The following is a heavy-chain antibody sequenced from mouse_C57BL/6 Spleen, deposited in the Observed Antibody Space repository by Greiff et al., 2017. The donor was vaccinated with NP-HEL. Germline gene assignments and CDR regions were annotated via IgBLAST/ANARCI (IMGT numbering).Heavy chain of an antibody. Sequence: QVQLKESGAELVRPGASVKLSCKASGYTFTDYYINWVKQRPGQGLEWIARIYPGSGNTYYNEKFKGKATLTAEKSSSTAYMQLSSLTSEDSAVYFCARSGRGYFDYWGQGTTLTVSS. D-gene: IGHD3-1*01. CDR2: IYPGSGNT. V-gene: IGHV1-76*01. J-gene: IGHJ2*01. CDR1: GYTFTDYY. CDR3: ARSGRGYFDY.